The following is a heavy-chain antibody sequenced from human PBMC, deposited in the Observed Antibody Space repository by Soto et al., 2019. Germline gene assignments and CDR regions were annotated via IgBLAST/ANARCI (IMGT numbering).Heavy chain of an antibody. J-gene: IGHJ5*02. V-gene: IGHV1-2*02. D-gene: IGHD2-2*02. CDR3: ARDLDGYCSSTSCYTGANWFDP. Sequence: ASVKVSCKASGYTFTGYYMHWVRQAPGQGLEWMGWINPNSGGTNYAQKFQGRVTMTRDTSISTAYMELSRLRSDDTAVYYCARDLDGYCSSTSCYTGANWFDPWGQGTLVTV. CDR2: INPNSGGT. CDR1: GYTFTGYY.